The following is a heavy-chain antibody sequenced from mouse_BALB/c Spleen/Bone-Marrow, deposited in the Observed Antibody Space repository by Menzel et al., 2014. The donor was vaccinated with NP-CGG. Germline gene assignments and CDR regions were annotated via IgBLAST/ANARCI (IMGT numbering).Heavy chain of an antibody. V-gene: IGHV1-87*01. CDR2: IYPGDGDT. CDR3: ARGDYGSSYDYAMDY. CDR1: GYTFTSYW. J-gene: IGHJ4*01. Sequence: SGAELARPGASVKLSCKASGYTFTSYWMQWAKQRPGQGLEWIGAIYPGDGDTRYTQKFKGKATLTADKSSSTAYMQLSSLASEDSAVYYCARGDYGSSYDYAMDYWGQGTSVPVSS. D-gene: IGHD1-1*01.